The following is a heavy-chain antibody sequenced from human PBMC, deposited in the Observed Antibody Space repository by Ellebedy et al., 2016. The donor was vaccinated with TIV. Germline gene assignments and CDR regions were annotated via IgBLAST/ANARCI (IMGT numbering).Heavy chain of an antibody. CDR1: GFTFSNYN. CDR2: IRSTGSDK. Sequence: GESLKISCVASGFTFSNYNMNWVRQSPGKELEWVSSIRSTGSDKYYAESVKGRFTISRDNAQNTLFLQMNSLRVEDTAVYYCARGWSTPDSWGQGTLVIVSS. D-gene: IGHD2-15*01. V-gene: IGHV3-21*06. CDR3: ARGWSTPDS. J-gene: IGHJ4*02.